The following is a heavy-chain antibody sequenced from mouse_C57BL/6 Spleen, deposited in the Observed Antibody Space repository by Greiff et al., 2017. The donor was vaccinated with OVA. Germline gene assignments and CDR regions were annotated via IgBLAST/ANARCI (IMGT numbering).Heavy chain of an antibody. D-gene: IGHD2-3*01. CDR1: GYTFTSYW. Sequence: QVHVKQPGAELVKPGASVKMSCKASGYTFTSYWITWVKQRPGQGLEWIGDIYPGSGSTNYNEKFKSKATLTVDTSSSTAYMQLSSLTSEDSAVYYCARGDGYYRYYFDYWGQGTTLTVSS. CDR2: IYPGSGST. J-gene: IGHJ2*01. V-gene: IGHV1-55*01. CDR3: ARGDGYYRYYFDY.